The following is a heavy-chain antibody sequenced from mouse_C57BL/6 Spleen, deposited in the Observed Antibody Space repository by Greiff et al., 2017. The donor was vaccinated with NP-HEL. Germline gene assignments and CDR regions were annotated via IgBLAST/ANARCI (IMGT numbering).Heavy chain of an antibody. CDR2: IWSGGST. Sequence: VQLQQSGPGLVQPSQSLSITCTVSGFSLTSYGVHWVRQSPGKGLEWLGVIWSGGSTDYNAAFISRLSISKDNSKSQVFFKMNSLQADDRAIYYCARNPFSYYYGSRGWYFDVWGTGTTVTVSS. D-gene: IGHD1-1*01. CDR1: GFSLTSYG. V-gene: IGHV2-2*01. CDR3: ARNPFSYYYGSRGWYFDV. J-gene: IGHJ1*03.